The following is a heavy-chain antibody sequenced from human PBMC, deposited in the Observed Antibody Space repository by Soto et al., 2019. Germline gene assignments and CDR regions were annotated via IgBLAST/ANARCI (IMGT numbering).Heavy chain of an antibody. CDR1: GGSVNTGDNY. Sequence: HVQLHQSGPRLVKPSQTLSLECSVIGGSVNTGDNYWSWVRQSPGRGLEWIGYIYHTGNTFYNPALENRVTMSVDASKNQFSLTLTSVTAADTAVYFCAREPLDGMDVWGQGINVTVSS. CDR2: IYHTGNT. J-gene: IGHJ6*02. CDR3: AREPLDGMDV. V-gene: IGHV4-30-4*01.